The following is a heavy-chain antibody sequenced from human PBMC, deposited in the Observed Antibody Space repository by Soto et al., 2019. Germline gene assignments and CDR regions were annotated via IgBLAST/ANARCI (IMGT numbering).Heavy chain of an antibody. Sequence: SETLSLTCAVYGGSFSGYYWSWIRQPPGKGLEWIGEINHSGSTNYNPSLKSRVTISVDTSKNQFSLKLSSVTAADTAVYYCARDIRVGPFDYVWGSYRSLSSFDYWGQGTLVTVSS. CDR1: GGSFSGYY. CDR2: INHSGST. V-gene: IGHV4-34*01. CDR3: ARDIRVGPFDYVWGSYRSLSSFDY. D-gene: IGHD3-16*02. J-gene: IGHJ4*02.